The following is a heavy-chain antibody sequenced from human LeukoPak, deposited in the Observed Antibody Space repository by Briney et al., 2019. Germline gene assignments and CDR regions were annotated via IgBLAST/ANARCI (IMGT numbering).Heavy chain of an antibody. CDR3: ARGREGAYYDAFDI. Sequence: ASVKVSCKASGYTFTGYYMHWVRQAPGQGLEWMGWINPNSGGTNYAQKFQGWVTMTRDTSISTAYMELSRLRSDDTAVYYCARGREGAYYDAFDIWGQGTMVTVSS. D-gene: IGHD1-26*01. CDR2: INPNSGGT. J-gene: IGHJ3*02. V-gene: IGHV1-2*04. CDR1: GYTFTGYY.